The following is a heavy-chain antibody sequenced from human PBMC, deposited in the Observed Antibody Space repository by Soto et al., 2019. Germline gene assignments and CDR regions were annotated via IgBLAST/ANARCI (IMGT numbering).Heavy chain of an antibody. CDR3: ANQILGGFLEWLPPL. CDR2: ISGSGGST. V-gene: IGHV3-23*01. Sequence: GGSLRLSCAASGFTFSNYAMSWVRQAPGKGLEWVSAISGSGGSTYYADSVKGRFTISRDNSKNTLYLQMNSLRAEGTAVYYCANQILGGFLEWLPPLRGQGTLVTVSS. D-gene: IGHD3-3*01. J-gene: IGHJ4*02. CDR1: GFTFSNYA.